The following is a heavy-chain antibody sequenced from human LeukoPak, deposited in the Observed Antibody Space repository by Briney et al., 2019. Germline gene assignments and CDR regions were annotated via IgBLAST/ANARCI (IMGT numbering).Heavy chain of an antibody. CDR1: GSSISSRGYY. CDR2: IYHSGST. J-gene: IGHJ4*02. D-gene: IGHD3-22*01. V-gene: IGHV4-39*01. CDR3: ARQYYYDTSGYDY. Sequence: PSEPLSLTCSVSGSSISSRGYYWGWIRQPPGKGLEWIGSIYHSGSTYYNPSLKSRVTISVDTSKNQFSLKLSSVTAADTAVYYCARQYYYDTSGYDYWGQGTLVTVSS.